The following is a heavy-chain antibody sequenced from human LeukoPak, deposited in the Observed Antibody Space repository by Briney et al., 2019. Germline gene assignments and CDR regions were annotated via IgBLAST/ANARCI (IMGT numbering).Heavy chain of an antibody. CDR2: IRGSGGST. Sequence: GGSLRLSCAASGFTVSSNYMSWVRQAPGKGLEWVSAIRGSGGSTYYADSVKGRFTISRDNSMNTLSLQMNSLRAEDTALYYCAKSSSWTYHYLDYWGQGALVTVSS. J-gene: IGHJ4*02. CDR1: GFTVSSNY. V-gene: IGHV3-23*01. D-gene: IGHD6-13*01. CDR3: AKSSSWTYHYLDY.